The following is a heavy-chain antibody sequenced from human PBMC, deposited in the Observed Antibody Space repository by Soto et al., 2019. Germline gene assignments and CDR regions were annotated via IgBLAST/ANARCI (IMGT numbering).Heavy chain of an antibody. D-gene: IGHD3-3*01. CDR2: ISYAGSNK. J-gene: IGHJ6*01. CDR3: AKDEGLFGVGLGAGMEV. CDR1: GFTFSSYG. V-gene: IGHV3-30*18. Sequence: QVQLVESGGGVVQPGRSLRLSCAASGFTFSSYGMHWVRQAPGKGLEWVAVISYAGSNKYYADSVKGRFTISRDNSKNTLYLQMNSLRAEDRAVYYCAKDEGLFGVGLGAGMEVWGQGTTVTVSS.